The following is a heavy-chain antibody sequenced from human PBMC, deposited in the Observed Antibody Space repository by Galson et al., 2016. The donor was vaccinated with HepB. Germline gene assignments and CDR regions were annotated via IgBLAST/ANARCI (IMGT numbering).Heavy chain of an antibody. CDR1: GFTVSSNC. D-gene: IGHD3-10*01. CDR3: ARDPPGVPDFALDV. J-gene: IGHJ6*02. V-gene: IGHV3-66*01. Sequence: SLRLSCAASGFTVSSNCMSWVRQAPGKGLEWVSLICDGGSAYYTDSVKARFTISRDNSKNTLYLQMNNLRPEVTAVYFCARDPPGVPDFALDVWGQGTTVTVSS. CDR2: ICDGGSA.